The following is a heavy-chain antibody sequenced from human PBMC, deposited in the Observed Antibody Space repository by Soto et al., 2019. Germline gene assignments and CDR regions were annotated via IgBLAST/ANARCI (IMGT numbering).Heavy chain of an antibody. V-gene: IGHV1-18*04. J-gene: IGHJ6*02. CDR2: ISAYNGNT. Sequence: GASVKVSCKASGYTFTSYGISWVREAPGQGLEWMGWISAYNGNTNYAQKLQGRVTMTTDTSTSTAYMELRSLRSDDTAVYYCARDGGYDSYYYGMDVWGQGTTVTVSS. D-gene: IGHD5-12*01. CDR3: ARDGGYDSYYYGMDV. CDR1: GYTFTSYG.